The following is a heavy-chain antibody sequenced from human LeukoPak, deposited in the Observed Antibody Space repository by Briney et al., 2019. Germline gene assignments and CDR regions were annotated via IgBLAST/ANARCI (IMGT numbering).Heavy chain of an antibody. CDR2: INHSGST. CDR1: GGSFSGYY. CDR3: ARGRNLLSH. V-gene: IGHV4-34*01. J-gene: IGHJ4*02. D-gene: IGHD1-14*01. Sequence: SETLSLTCAVYGGSFSGYYWSWIRQPPGKGLEWIGEINHSGSTNYNPSLKSRVTISVGTSKNQFSLKLSSVTAADTAVYYCARGRNLLSHWGQGTLVTVSS.